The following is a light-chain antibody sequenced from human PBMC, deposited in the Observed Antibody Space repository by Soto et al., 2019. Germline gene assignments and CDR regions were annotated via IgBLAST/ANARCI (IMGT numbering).Light chain of an antibody. Sequence: EIVMTQSPATLSVSPGERATLSCRASQSVSSNLAWYQQKPGQAPRLLLYGASTSATGIPARFSGSGSGAEFTLSIRSPQSGDFEVYYWQQNNNWRTFGQGTKVEIK. CDR1: QSVSSN. CDR2: GAS. CDR3: QQNNNWRT. J-gene: IGKJ1*01. V-gene: IGKV3-15*01.